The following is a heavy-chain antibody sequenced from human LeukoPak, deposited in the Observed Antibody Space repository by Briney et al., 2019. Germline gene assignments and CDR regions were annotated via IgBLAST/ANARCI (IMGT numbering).Heavy chain of an antibody. D-gene: IGHD2-2*03. Sequence: GGTLRLSCAASGFTFSSYAMSWVRQAPGKGLEXXXXXXGSGPYTFYTDSVKGRFTISRDSSKNTLYLQMNSLRAEDTALYYCAKHGYCSGISCFFDFWGQGTLVTVSS. V-gene: IGHV3-23*01. CDR2: XXGSGPYT. J-gene: IGHJ4*02. CDR1: GFTFSSYA. CDR3: AKHGYCSGISCFFDF.